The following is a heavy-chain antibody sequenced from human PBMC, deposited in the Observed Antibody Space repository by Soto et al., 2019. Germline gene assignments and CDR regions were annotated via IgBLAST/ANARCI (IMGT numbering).Heavy chain of an antibody. CDR2: INAGNGNT. V-gene: IGHV1-3*05. J-gene: IGHJ6*02. CDR3: ARDPSYYGMDV. CDR1: GYTFTSYA. Sequence: QVQLVQSGAEEKKPGASVKVSCKASGYTFTSYAMHWVRQAPGQRLEWMGWINAGNGNTRYSQKFQGRVTITRNTSASTANMELRSLRSEDTAVYYCARDPSYYGMDVWGQGTTVTVSS.